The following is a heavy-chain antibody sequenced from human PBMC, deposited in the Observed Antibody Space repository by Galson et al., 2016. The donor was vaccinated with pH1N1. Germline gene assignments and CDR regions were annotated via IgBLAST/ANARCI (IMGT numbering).Heavy chain of an antibody. V-gene: IGHV1-69*13. CDR1: GGTFNSHS. D-gene: IGHD2-8*01. Sequence: SVKVSCKASGGTFNSHSFNWVRQTAGQGLEWMGGVIPLFGTTHYAQMFQGRVTVIADDSSTTVYMELKNLRPEDTAVYYCGTKTLTNEDRNFFEYGMDAWGQGITVAVSS. J-gene: IGHJ6*02. CDR2: VIPLFGTT. CDR3: GTKTLTNEDRNFFEYGMDA.